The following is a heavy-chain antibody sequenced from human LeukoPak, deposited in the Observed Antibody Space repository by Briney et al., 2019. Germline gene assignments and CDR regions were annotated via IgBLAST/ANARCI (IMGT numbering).Heavy chain of an antibody. CDR3: ARDLMGATGWFDP. CDR2: IYYSGRT. D-gene: IGHD1-26*01. J-gene: IGHJ5*02. Sequence: SETLSLTCTVSGGSISTYYWNWIRQPPGKGLEWIGYIYYSGRTNYNSSLKSRVTMSIDTSKNQFSLRLSSVTAADTAVYYCARDLMGATGWFDPWGQGTLVAVSS. CDR1: GGSISTYY. V-gene: IGHV4-59*12.